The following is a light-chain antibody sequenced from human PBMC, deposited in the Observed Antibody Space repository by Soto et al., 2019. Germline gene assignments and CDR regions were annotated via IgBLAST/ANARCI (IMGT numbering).Light chain of an antibody. CDR1: SSDVGGYNF. CDR2: AVS. V-gene: IGLV2-14*01. Sequence: QSVLTQPASVSGSPGQSITISCTGTSSDVGGYNFVSWYQQHPGKAPKLMIYAVSNRPPGVSNRFSGSKSGNTASLIISGLQAEDEADYYCGSNTSSRTYVFGTGTKLTVL. CDR3: GSNTSSRTYV. J-gene: IGLJ1*01.